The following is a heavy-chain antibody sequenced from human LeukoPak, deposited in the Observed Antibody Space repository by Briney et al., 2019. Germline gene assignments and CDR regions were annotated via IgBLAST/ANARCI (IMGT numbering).Heavy chain of an antibody. CDR3: AKPPYAGGPFDF. CDR1: GFTFSSHW. Sequence: PGGSLRLSCAASGFTFSSHWMSWVRQAPGKGLEWVSAISGGGGSTYYADSVKGRFTISRDNSNNTLYLQMNSLRAEDTAVYYCAKPPYAGGPFDFWGQGTLVTVSS. V-gene: IGHV3-23*01. D-gene: IGHD2-15*01. CDR2: ISGGGGST. J-gene: IGHJ4*02.